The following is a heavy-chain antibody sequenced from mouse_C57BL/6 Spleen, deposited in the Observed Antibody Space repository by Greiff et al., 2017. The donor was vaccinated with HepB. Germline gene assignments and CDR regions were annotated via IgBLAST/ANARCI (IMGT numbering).Heavy chain of an antibody. CDR1: GYTFTSYW. Sequence: VQLQQPGAELVMPGASVKLSCKASGYTFTSYWMHWVKQRPGQGLEWIGEIDPSDSYTNYNQKFKGKSTLTVDKSSSTAYMQLSSLTSEDSAVYYCARGRSGDDYWGQGTTLTVSS. CDR2: IDPSDSYT. V-gene: IGHV1-69*01. J-gene: IGHJ2*01. CDR3: ARGRSGDDY.